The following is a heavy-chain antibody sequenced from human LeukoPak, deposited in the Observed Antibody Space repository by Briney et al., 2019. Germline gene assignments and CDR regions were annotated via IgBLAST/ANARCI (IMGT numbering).Heavy chain of an antibody. Sequence: SETLSLTCTVSGGSVSSGTYYWSWIRQPPGKGLEWIGEIYHSGSTNYNPSLKSRVTISVDKSKNQFSLKLSSVTAADTAVYYCASRSGWSQGTLVTVSS. V-gene: IGHV4-61*01. J-gene: IGHJ4*02. CDR3: ASRSG. D-gene: IGHD6-19*01. CDR2: IYHSGST. CDR1: GGSVSSGTYY.